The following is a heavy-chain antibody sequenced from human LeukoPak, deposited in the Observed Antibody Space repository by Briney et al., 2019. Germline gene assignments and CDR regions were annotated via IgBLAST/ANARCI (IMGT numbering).Heavy chain of an antibody. CDR3: ARVAQGSKYYYDSSGYYIFDY. D-gene: IGHD3-22*01. CDR2: ISGSGGST. Sequence: GGSLRLSCAASGFTFSSYAMSWVRQAPGKGLEWVSAISGSGGSTYYADSVKGRFTISRDNSKNTLYLQMNSLRAEDTAVYYCARVAQGSKYYYDSSGYYIFDYWGQGTLVTVSS. J-gene: IGHJ4*02. V-gene: IGHV3-23*01. CDR1: GFTFSSYA.